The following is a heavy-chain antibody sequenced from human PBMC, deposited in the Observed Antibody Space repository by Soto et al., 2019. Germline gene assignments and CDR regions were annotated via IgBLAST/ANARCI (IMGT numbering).Heavy chain of an antibody. CDR2: ISWNSGSI. V-gene: IGHV3-9*01. CDR3: AIFFFQAEDGIRDTVPVSAFLLNRSSDL. J-gene: IGHJ2*01. Sequence: KGLEWVSGISWNSGSIGYADSVKGRFTISRDNAKNSLYLQMNSLRAEDTALYYCAIFFFQAEDGIRDTVPVSAFLLNRSSDL. D-gene: IGHD2-15*01.